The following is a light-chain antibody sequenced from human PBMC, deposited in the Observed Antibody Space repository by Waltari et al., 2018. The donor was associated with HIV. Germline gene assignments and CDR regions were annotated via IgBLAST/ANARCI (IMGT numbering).Light chain of an antibody. J-gene: IGKJ1*01. CDR1: QSVSSSF. CDR2: GTS. Sequence: IVLTQSPGTLSLSPGESGTLSCKTSQSVSSSFLAWYQQKFGHSPRLLIYGTSRRAIGISDRFTASGSGTDFTLSISRVEPEDSALYYCQQYGSAPRWTFGQGTKVEI. CDR3: QQYGSAPRWT. V-gene: IGKV3-20*01.